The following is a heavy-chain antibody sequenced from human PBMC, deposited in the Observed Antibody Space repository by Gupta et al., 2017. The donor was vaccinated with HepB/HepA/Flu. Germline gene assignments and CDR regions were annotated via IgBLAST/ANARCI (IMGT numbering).Heavy chain of an antibody. V-gene: IGHV4-34*01. Sequence: QVQLQQWGAGLLKPSETLSLTCAVYGGSFSGYYWSWIRQPPGKGLEWIGEINHSGSTNYNPSLKSRVTISVDTSKNQFSLKLSSVTAADTAVYYCARYREIPVGSGYDYWGQGTLVTVSS. CDR1: GGSFSGYY. J-gene: IGHJ4*02. CDR2: INHSGST. D-gene: IGHD6-19*01. CDR3: ARYREIPVGSGYDY.